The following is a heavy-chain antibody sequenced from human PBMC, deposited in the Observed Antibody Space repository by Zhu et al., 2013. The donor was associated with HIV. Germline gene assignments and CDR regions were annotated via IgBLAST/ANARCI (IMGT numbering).Heavy chain of an antibody. J-gene: IGHJ4*02. Sequence: QVQLVQSGAEVKKPGASVKVSCKTSGYTFTGYYMHWVRQAPGQAFEWMGWIKPNNGDTNYAPNFEGRVTLTRDTSINTAYMEVNSLTSDDTAVYYCVRDPGPDYDNYVKHDYWGQGTLVTIST. CDR1: GYTFTGYY. V-gene: IGHV1-2*02. CDR2: IKPNNGDT. D-gene: IGHD4-17*01. CDR3: VRDPGPDYDNYVKHDY.